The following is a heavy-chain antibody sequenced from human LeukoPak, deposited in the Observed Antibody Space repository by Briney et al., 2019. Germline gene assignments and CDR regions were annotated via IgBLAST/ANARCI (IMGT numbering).Heavy chain of an antibody. CDR2: INPNSGGT. D-gene: IGHD3-22*01. V-gene: IGHV1-2*06. Sequence: ASVKVSCKASGGTFSSYAISWVRQAPGQGLEWMGRINPNSGGTNYAQKFQGRVTMTRDTSISTAYMELSRLRSDDTAVYYCARVFYDSSGPFDYWGQGTLVTVSS. CDR3: ARVFYDSSGPFDY. CDR1: GGTFSSYA. J-gene: IGHJ4*02.